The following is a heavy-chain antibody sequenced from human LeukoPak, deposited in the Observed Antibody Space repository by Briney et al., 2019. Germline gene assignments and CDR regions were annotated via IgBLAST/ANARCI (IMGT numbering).Heavy chain of an antibody. CDR2: IIPIFGTA. CDR1: GGTFSSYA. V-gene: IGHV1-69*01. CDR3: AIRSTMVRGVTRRWFDP. D-gene: IGHD3-10*01. J-gene: IGHJ5*02. Sequence: GSSVKVSCKASGGTFSSYAISWVRQAPGQGLEWMGGIIPIFGTANYAQKFQGRVTITADESTGTAYMELSSLRSEDTAVYYCAIRSTMVRGVTRRWFDPWGQGTLVTVSS.